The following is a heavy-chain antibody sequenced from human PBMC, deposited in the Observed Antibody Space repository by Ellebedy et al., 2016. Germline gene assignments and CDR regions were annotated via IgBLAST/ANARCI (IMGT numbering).Heavy chain of an antibody. Sequence: ASVKVSCKASGYTFTSYFMHWVRQAPGQGLEWLGLINPSAGLTSYAQKFQDRIFMTSDTSTNTIYLDVSSLTSEDTAVYYCARGDVVSMVYGGDAFDIWGQGTLVTVSS. CDR1: GYTFTSYF. D-gene: IGHD2-8*01. CDR3: ARGDVVSMVYGGDAFDI. CDR2: INPSAGLT. J-gene: IGHJ3*02. V-gene: IGHV1-46*01.